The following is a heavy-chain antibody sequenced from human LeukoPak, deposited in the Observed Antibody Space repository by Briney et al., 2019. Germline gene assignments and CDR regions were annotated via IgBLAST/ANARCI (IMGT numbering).Heavy chain of an antibody. V-gene: IGHV5-51*01. CDR2: IYPGDSDT. D-gene: IGHD4-17*01. Sequence: GESLKISCKGSGCRFTSYWIGWGRRMPGKGLEWMGIIYPGDSDTRYSPSFQGQVTISADKSISTAYLQWSSLKASDTAMYYCARLSIVDYGDYLPDYWGQGTLVTVSS. CDR1: GCRFTSYW. J-gene: IGHJ4*02. CDR3: ARLSIVDYGDYLPDY.